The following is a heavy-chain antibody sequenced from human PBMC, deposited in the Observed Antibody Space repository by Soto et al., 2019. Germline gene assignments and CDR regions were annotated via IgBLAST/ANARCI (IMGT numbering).Heavy chain of an antibody. Sequence: GGSLRPSFSASGFTFSSFAMTWVRQAPGKGLGWVSAISGSGGDTYYADSVMGRFTNPRDNSKKTVYLQMKSLRAEDQGLYYFAKAGKRGIMTRETPTLAASANYGMDVWGQGTTVTVSS. CDR3: AKAGKRGIMTRETPTLAASANYGMDV. CDR1: GFTFSSFA. CDR2: ISGSGGDT. D-gene: IGHD6-25*01. J-gene: IGHJ6*02. V-gene: IGHV3-23*01.